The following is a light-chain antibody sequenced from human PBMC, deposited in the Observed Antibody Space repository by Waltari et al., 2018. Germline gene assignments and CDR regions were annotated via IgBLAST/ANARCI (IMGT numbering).Light chain of an antibody. J-gene: IGLJ3*02. CDR3: AAWDDSLSGRV. V-gene: IGLV1-47*01. CDR1: TSNIGTNY. Sequence: QSVLTQPPSASGTPGQRVTISCSGRTSNIGTNYVYWYQQFPGTAPKLLIYRNDQRPSGVPDRFSGSKSGTSASLAISGLRSEDEADYYCAAWDDSLSGRVFGGGTKLTVV. CDR2: RND.